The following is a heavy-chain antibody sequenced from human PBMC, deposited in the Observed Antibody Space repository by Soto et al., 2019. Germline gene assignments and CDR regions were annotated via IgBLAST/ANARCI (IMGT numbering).Heavy chain of an antibody. CDR3: EKDKWVVVVAATFDY. J-gene: IGHJ4*02. Sequence: GWRLLACSASGFTFSSYGMHWVRQAPGKGLEWVAVISYDGSNKYYADSVKVRFTISRDNSKNTLYLQMNSLRAEDTAVYYCEKDKWVVVVAATFDYWGQGTLVTVYS. CDR2: ISYDGSNK. D-gene: IGHD2-15*01. CDR1: GFTFSSYG. V-gene: IGHV3-30*18.